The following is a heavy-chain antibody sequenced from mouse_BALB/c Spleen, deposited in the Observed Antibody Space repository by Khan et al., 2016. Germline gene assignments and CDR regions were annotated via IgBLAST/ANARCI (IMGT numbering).Heavy chain of an antibody. D-gene: IGHD2-4*01. J-gene: IGHJ3*01. V-gene: IGHV14-3*02. CDR3: ARSPYDYDVGFAY. CDR1: GFNIKDTY. Sequence: VQLQQSGAELVKPGASVKLSCTASGFNIKDTYMHWVKQRPEQGLEWIGRIDTANSNTKYDPKFQGKATITEDTSSNTAYLQLSSLTSEDTAVYYCARSPYDYDVGFAYWGQGTLGTVSA. CDR2: IDTANSNT.